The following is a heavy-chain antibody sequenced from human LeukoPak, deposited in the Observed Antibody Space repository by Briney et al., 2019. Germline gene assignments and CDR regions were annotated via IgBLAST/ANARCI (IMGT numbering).Heavy chain of an antibody. CDR3: ARQPDY. CDR2: INSDGSRT. CDR1: GFTFSNYW. J-gene: IGHJ4*02. V-gene: IGHV3-74*01. D-gene: IGHD1-14*01. Sequence: GGSLRLSCAASGFTFSNYWMHWVRQAPGKGLVWVSHINSDGSRTNYADFVKGRFTISRDNAKNTLYLQMNSLRAEDTAVYYCARQPDYWGQGTLVTVSS.